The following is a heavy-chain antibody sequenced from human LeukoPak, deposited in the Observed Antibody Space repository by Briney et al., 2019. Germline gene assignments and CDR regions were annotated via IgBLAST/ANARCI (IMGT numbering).Heavy chain of an antibody. CDR2: IKRSGGST. J-gene: IGHJ4*02. Sequence: ASVKVSCKASGYTFTSYYTHWVRQAPGQGLEWVGIIKRSGGSTLYAQKFQGRVTVTSDMSTSTVYVELSSLRSEDTAVYYCAREVPENFNFDYWGQGTLVTVSS. CDR3: AREVPENFNFDY. V-gene: IGHV1-46*01. D-gene: IGHD2/OR15-2a*01. CDR1: GYTFTSYY.